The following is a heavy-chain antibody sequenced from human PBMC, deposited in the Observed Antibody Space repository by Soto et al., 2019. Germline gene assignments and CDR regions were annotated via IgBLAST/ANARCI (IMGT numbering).Heavy chain of an antibody. CDR3: VRGASLNFDY. V-gene: IGHV3-20*04. D-gene: IGHD1-26*01. J-gene: IGHJ4*02. CDR1: GFTFDDYG. Sequence: GGSLRLSCAASGFTFDDYGMSWARQAPGKGLEWVSGVNWNGGSTGYADSVMGRFTISRDNAKNSLYLQMNSLRAEDTAFYYCVRGASLNFDYWGQGTLVTVSS. CDR2: VNWNGGST.